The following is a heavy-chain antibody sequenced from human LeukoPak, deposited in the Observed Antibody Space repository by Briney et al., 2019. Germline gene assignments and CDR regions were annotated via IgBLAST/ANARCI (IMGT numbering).Heavy chain of an antibody. CDR1: GFTFSSYA. D-gene: IGHD2-2*01. CDR3: ARWRFQLLDY. J-gene: IGHJ4*02. V-gene: IGHV3-23*01. Sequence: GGSLRLSCAASGFTFSSYAMSWVRQAPGKGLEWVSAISGTGGSTYYADSVKGRFTISRDNSKNTLYLQMNSLRAEDTAVYYCARWRFQLLDYWGQGTLVTVPS. CDR2: ISGTGGST.